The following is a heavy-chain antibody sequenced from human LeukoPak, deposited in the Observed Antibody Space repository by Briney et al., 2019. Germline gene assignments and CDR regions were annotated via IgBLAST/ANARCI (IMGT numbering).Heavy chain of an antibody. CDR3: ARGQVDTAMVNWFGP. Sequence: SVKVSCKASGGTFSSYAISWVRQAPGQGLEWMGGIIPIFGTANYAQKFQGRVTITADESTSTAYMELSSLRSEDTAVYYCARGQVDTAMVNWFGPWGQGTLVTVSS. J-gene: IGHJ5*02. CDR2: IIPIFGTA. D-gene: IGHD5-18*01. V-gene: IGHV1-69*01. CDR1: GGTFSSYA.